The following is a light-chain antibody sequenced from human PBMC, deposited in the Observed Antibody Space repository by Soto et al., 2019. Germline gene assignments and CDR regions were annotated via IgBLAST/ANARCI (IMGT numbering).Light chain of an antibody. CDR2: SNN. Sequence: QSVLTQPPSASGTPGQRVTISCSGSSSNIGSNTVNWYQQLPGTAPKLLIYSNNQRPSGVPDRCSGSKSGTSASLAISGLQSYDEADYYCAAWDDSLNGRVFGTGTKLTVL. V-gene: IGLV1-44*01. CDR1: SSNIGSNT. J-gene: IGLJ1*01. CDR3: AAWDDSLNGRV.